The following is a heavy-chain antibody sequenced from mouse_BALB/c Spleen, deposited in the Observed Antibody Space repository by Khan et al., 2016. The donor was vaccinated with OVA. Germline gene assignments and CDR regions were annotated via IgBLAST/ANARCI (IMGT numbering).Heavy chain of an antibody. CDR3: ARMDGNYYYAMDY. J-gene: IGHJ4*01. V-gene: IGHV8-12*01. CDR2: IYWDDDK. CDR1: AFSLSTSGMG. Sequence: QVTLKESGPGILQPSQTLSLTCSFSAFSLSTSGMGVNWIRQPSGKGLEWLAHIYWDDDKRYNPSLQSRLTISKDASSNQVFLKITMVDTADTATYYCARMDGNYYYAMDYWGQGTSVTVSA. D-gene: IGHD2-1*01.